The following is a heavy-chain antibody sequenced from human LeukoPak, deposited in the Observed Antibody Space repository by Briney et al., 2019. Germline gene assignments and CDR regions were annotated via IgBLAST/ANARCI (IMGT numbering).Heavy chain of an antibody. D-gene: IGHD6-13*01. CDR1: GYSISSGYY. J-gene: IGHJ4*02. Sequence: PSETLSLTCTVSGYSISSGYYWGWIRQPPGKGLEWIGSIYHSGSTYYNPSLKSRVTISVDTSKNQFSLELSSVTAADTAVYYCARDQDSSSWTPFDYWGQGTLVTVSS. CDR2: IYHSGST. CDR3: ARDQDSSSWTPFDY. V-gene: IGHV4-38-2*02.